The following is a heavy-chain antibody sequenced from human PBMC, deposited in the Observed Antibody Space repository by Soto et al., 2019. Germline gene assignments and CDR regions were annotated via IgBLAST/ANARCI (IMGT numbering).Heavy chain of an antibody. Sequence: QVQLVQSGAEVKKPGASVKVSCKASGYTFIHYYIHWVRQAPGQGLEWMAIINPNGRSTNYAQKFRGRVTVTSATSTTTVSMELNSLGSDDTAVYFCARSLLQVDFWGQGTLVTVSS. V-gene: IGHV1-46*01. CDR1: GYTFIHYY. J-gene: IGHJ4*02. CDR3: ARSLLQVDF. CDR2: INPNGRST.